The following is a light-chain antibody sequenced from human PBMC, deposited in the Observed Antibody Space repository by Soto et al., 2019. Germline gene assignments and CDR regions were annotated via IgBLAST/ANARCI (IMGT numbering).Light chain of an antibody. CDR2: DVS. CDR1: SSDVGVHSS. V-gene: IGLV2-14*01. Sequence: QSVLTQPASVSGSPGQSITISCPGTSSDVGVHSSVSWYRQDPGKAPKLMIYDVSNRPSGVSDRFSGAKSGNTASLTISGLHIEDEADYYCSSFTSSVTYVFRSGTNVTVL. J-gene: IGLJ1*01. CDR3: SSFTSSVTYV.